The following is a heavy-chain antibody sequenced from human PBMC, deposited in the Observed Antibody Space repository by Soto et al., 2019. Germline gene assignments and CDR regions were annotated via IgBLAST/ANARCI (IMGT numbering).Heavy chain of an antibody. CDR2: IYSGGST. Sequence: EVQLVESGGGLIQPGGSLRLSCAASGFTVSSNYMSWFSQASGKELEWVSVIYSGGSTYYADSVQGRFTISRDNSKNTLDRQMNSLRAADTAVYYCAITRVAFDIWGQWTMVTVSS. V-gene: IGHV3-53*01. J-gene: IGHJ3*02. D-gene: IGHD6-13*01. CDR1: GFTVSSNY. CDR3: AITRVAFDI.